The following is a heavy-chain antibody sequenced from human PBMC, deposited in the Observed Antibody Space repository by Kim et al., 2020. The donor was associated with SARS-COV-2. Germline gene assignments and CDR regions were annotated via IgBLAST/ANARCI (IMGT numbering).Heavy chain of an antibody. J-gene: IGHJ4*02. V-gene: IGHV3-74*01. CDR1: GFTFSSYW. CDR2: ISNDGSTT. CDR3: ARLAKGIIDY. Sequence: GGSLRLSCAASGFTFSSYWMHWVRQAPGKGLVWVSGISNDGSTTYFADSVKGRFTISRDNAKNTLYLQMNSLRAEDTAVYYCARLAKGIIDYWGQGILVTVSS.